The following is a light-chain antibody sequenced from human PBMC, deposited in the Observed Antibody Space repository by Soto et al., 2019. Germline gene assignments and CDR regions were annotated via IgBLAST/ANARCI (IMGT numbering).Light chain of an antibody. J-gene: IGLJ2*01. Sequence: QSVLTQPTSVSGAPWQRITISCTGSSSNIGAGYDVHWYQQLPGTAPKLLIYGNSNRPSGVPDRFSGSKSGTSASLAITGLQAEDEADYYCQSYDSSLSVVFGGGTKVTVL. CDR2: GNS. V-gene: IGLV1-40*01. CDR1: SSNIGAGYD. CDR3: QSYDSSLSVV.